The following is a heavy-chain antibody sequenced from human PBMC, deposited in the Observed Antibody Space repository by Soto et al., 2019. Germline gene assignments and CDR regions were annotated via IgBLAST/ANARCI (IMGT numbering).Heavy chain of an antibody. V-gene: IGHV3-53*01. CDR3: ARAGSYYYYYMDV. J-gene: IGHJ6*03. D-gene: IGHD1-26*01. Sequence: LSLTCAASGFTVSSNYMSWVRQAPGKGLEWVSVIYSGGSTYYADSVKGRFTISRDNSKNTLYLQMNSLRAEDTAVYYCARAGSYYYYYMDVWGKGTTVTVSS. CDR2: IYSGGST. CDR1: GFTVSSNY.